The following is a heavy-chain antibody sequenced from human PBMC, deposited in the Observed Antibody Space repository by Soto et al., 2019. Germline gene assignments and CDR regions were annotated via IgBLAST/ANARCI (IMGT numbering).Heavy chain of an antibody. V-gene: IGHV4-39*01. D-gene: IGHD3-16*01. Sequence: ESLSLTCPVSGASISSNSYYWDWIRQPPGKGLEWIGSIYYSGATYYNPSLQSRVTISVDTSKNQFSLHLSSVTAADTAVYYCARHEAYDSVWGNSDGNDYWGQGTPVTVYS. J-gene: IGHJ4*02. CDR1: GASISSNSYY. CDR2: IYYSGAT. CDR3: ARHEAYDSVWGNSDGNDY.